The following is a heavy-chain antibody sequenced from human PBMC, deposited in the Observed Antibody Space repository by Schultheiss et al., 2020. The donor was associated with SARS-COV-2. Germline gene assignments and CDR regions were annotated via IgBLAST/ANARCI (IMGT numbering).Heavy chain of an antibody. Sequence: GGSLRLSCAASGFIFSNYEMNWVRQAPGKGLECISYISGSGDTIYYADSVKGRFTISRDNAKNSLYLQMNSLRAEDTAVYYCARFPRSGYDLDYWGQGTLVTVSS. V-gene: IGHV3-48*03. CDR3: ARFPRSGYDLDY. CDR1: GFIFSNYE. CDR2: ISGSGDTI. J-gene: IGHJ4*02. D-gene: IGHD5-12*01.